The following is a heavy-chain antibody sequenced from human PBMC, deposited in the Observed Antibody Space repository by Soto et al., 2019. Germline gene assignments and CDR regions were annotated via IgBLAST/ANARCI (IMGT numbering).Heavy chain of an antibody. CDR2: IIPIFGTA. V-gene: IGHV1-69*12. CDR1: GGTFSSYA. CDR3: ARRGYCSGGSCYYYYYYYGMDV. J-gene: IGHJ6*02. Sequence: QVQLVQSGAEVKKPGSSVKVSCKASGGTFSSYAISWVRQAPGQGLEWMGGIIPIFGTANYAQKFQGRVTITADESTSTAYMELSSLRSEDTAVYYCARRGYCSGGSCYYYYYYYGMDVWGQGTTVTVSS. D-gene: IGHD2-15*01.